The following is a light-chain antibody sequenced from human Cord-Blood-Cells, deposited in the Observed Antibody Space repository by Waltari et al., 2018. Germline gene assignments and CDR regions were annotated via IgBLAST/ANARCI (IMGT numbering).Light chain of an antibody. Sequence: SYELTQPHSASVSPGQTASITCSGDKLGDKYACWYQQKPGQSPVLVIYQDSKRPSGIPERFSGSNSGNTATLTISGTQAMDEADYYCQAWDSSTAGVFGGGTKLTVL. CDR1: KLGDKY. V-gene: IGLV3-1*01. CDR2: QDS. CDR3: QAWDSSTAGV. J-gene: IGLJ2*01.